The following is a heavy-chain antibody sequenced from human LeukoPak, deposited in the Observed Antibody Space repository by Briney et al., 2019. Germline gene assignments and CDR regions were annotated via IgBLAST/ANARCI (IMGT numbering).Heavy chain of an antibody. CDR1: GGSISSGSYY. CDR3: ARDRAGGSYVYYYYGMDV. Sequence: SQTLSLTCTVSGGSISSGSYYWSWIRQPAGKGLEWIARIYASGSTNYNPSLKSRVTISVDTSKNQFSLKLSSVTAADTAVYYCARDRAGGSYVYYYYGMDVWGQGTTVTVSS. V-gene: IGHV4-61*02. CDR2: IYASGST. J-gene: IGHJ6*02. D-gene: IGHD1-26*01.